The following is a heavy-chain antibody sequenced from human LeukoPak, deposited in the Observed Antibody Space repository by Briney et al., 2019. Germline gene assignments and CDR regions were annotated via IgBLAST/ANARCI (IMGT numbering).Heavy chain of an antibody. Sequence: SETLSLTCTVSGGSITSYYWSWIRQPPGKGLEWIGYIYYSGSTNYNPSLKSRVTISVDTSKNQFSLRLSSVAAADTAVYYCARGGVNYKIAGPWGQGALVTVSS. CDR2: IYYSGST. V-gene: IGHV4-59*01. CDR3: ARGGVNYKIAGP. D-gene: IGHD3-10*01. CDR1: GGSITSYY. J-gene: IGHJ5*02.